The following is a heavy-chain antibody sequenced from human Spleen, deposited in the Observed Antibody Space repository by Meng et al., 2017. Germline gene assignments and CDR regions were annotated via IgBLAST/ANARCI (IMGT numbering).Heavy chain of an antibody. V-gene: IGHV3-43*01. D-gene: IGHD3-3*01. CDR2: ITWDGDRT. J-gene: IGHJ5*01. CDR3: ARGQYYDFWGVVWFDS. CDR1: GFSLDDDS. Sequence: GGSLRPSCAISGFSLDDDSMHWVRQAPGKGLEWVSLITWDGDRTHYADSVKGRFTISRDNSKNTLYLQMNSLRAEDTAVYYCARGQYYDFWGVVWFDSWGQGTLVTVSS.